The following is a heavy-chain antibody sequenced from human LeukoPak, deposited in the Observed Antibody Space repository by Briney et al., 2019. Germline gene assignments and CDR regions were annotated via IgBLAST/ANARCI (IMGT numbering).Heavy chain of an antibody. J-gene: IGHJ6*02. CDR1: GGTFSSYA. Sequence: GASVKVSCKASGGTFSSYAISWVRQAPGQGLEWMGRIIPILGIANYAQKFQGRVTITADKSTSTAYMELSSLRSEDTAVYYCARCLWFGELNYYYGMDVWGQGTAVTVSS. V-gene: IGHV1-69*04. CDR2: IIPILGIA. CDR3: ARCLWFGELNYYYGMDV. D-gene: IGHD3-10*01.